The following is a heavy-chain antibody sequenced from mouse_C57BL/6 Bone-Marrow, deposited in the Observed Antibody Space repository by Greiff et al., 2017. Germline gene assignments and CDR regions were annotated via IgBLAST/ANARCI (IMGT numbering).Heavy chain of an antibody. CDR2: IDPENGDT. CDR3: TTRYGYGPPWFAY. J-gene: IGHJ3*01. Sequence: VQLQQSGAELVRPGASVKLSCTASGFNIKDDYMHWVKQRPEQGLEWIGWIDPENGDTEYASKFQGKATITADTSSNTAYLQLSSLTSEDTAVXYCTTRYGYGPPWFAYWGQGTLVTVSA. CDR1: GFNIKDDY. D-gene: IGHD2-2*01. V-gene: IGHV14-4*01.